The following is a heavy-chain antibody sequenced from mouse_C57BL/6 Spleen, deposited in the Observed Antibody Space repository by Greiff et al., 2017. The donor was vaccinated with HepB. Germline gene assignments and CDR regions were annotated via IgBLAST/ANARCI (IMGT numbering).Heavy chain of an antibody. CDR2: IDPSDSYT. D-gene: IGHD2-4*01. V-gene: IGHV1-50*01. J-gene: IGHJ4*01. Sequence: QVQLQQPGAELVKPGASVKLSCKASGYTFTSYWMQWVKQRPGQGLEWIGEIDPSDSYTNYNQKFKGKATLTVDTSSSTAYMQLSSLTSEDSAVYYCASKMITFPYYAMDYWGQGTSVTVSS. CDR1: GYTFTSYW. CDR3: ASKMITFPYYAMDY.